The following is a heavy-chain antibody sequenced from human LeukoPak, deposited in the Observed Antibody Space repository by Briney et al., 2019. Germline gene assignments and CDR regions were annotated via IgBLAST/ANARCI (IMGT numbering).Heavy chain of an antibody. CDR3: ARDRSTETPPRPDASDI. CDR1: GGSISSGDYY. Sequence: SETLSLACTVSGGSISSGDYYWSWIRQPPGKGLEWIGSLYYSGNTYYNPSLKSRVTISVDTSNNEFSLRLTSVTAADTAVYYCARDRSTETPPRPDASDIWGQGTMVTVSS. CDR2: LYYSGNT. J-gene: IGHJ3*02. D-gene: IGHD4-17*01. V-gene: IGHV4-39*07.